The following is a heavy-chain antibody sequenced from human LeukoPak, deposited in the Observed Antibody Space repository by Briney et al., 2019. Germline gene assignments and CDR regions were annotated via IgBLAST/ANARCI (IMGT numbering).Heavy chain of an antibody. V-gene: IGHV3-11*04. Sequence: GGSLRLSCAASGFTFSSYAMSWIRQAPGKGLEWVSYISNSGSIIYYADSVKGRFTISRDNAKNSLYLQMNSLRAEDTAMYYCARAAKFEFYFDYWGQGTLVTVSS. D-gene: IGHD3-10*01. J-gene: IGHJ4*02. CDR3: ARAAKFEFYFDY. CDR2: ISNSGSII. CDR1: GFTFSSYA.